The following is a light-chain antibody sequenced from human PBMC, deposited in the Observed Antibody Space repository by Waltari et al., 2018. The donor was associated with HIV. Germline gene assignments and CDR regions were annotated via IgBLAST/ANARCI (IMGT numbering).Light chain of an antibody. V-gene: IGLV4-69*01. Sequence: QLVLTQSPSASASLGASVNLTCIPSSGDSSLAIAWHQQQPEKGPRFLVKVNGEGSHNKGEGVPSRFSGSSSGAERYLTIPSLQSEDEADYYCQTWGTGIWVFGEGTKLTVL. CDR1: SGDSSLA. CDR2: VNGEGSH. CDR3: QTWGTGIWV. J-gene: IGLJ3*02.